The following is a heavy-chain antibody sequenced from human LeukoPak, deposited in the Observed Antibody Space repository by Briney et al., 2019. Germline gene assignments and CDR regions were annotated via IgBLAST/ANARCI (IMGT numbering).Heavy chain of an antibody. J-gene: IGHJ5*02. CDR3: ARLYYDSSGKNWFDP. CDR1: GYTFTSYD. Sequence: WASVKVSCKASGYTFTSYDINWVRQATGQGLEWMGWMNPNSGNTGYAQKFQGRVTMTRNTSISTAYMELSSLRSEDTAVYYCARLYYDSSGKNWFDPWGQGTVVTVSS. CDR2: MNPNSGNT. V-gene: IGHV1-8*01. D-gene: IGHD3-22*01.